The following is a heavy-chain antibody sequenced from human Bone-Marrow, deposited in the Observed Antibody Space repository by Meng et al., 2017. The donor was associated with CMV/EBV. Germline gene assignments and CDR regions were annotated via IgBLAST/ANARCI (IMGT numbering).Heavy chain of an antibody. Sequence: SEPLSLTCTVAGGSISSSSYYWGWIRQPPGKGLEWIGSIYYSGSTYYNPSLKSRVTISVDTSKNQFSLKLSSVTAADTAVYYCARVGVWGYCSSTSCYPDDYWGQGTLVTVSS. CDR2: IYYSGST. V-gene: IGHV4-39*01. CDR1: GGSISSSSYY. D-gene: IGHD2-2*01. CDR3: ARVGVWGYCSSTSCYPDDY. J-gene: IGHJ4*02.